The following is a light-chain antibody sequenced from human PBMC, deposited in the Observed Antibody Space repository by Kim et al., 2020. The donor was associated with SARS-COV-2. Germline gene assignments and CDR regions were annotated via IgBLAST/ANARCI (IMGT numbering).Light chain of an antibody. V-gene: IGLV2-14*04. CDR2: DVS. CDR3: SSYTSSSTWV. Sequence: GQSIPTSFTGTSSDVGGYNYVSWYQQHPGKAPKLMIYDVSKRPSGVSNRFSGSKSGNTASLTISGLQAEEEADYYCSSYTSSSTWVFGGGTKLTVL. CDR1: SSDVGGYNY. J-gene: IGLJ3*02.